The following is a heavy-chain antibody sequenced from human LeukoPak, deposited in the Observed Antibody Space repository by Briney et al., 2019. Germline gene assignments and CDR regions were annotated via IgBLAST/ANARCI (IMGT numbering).Heavy chain of an antibody. Sequence: ASVKVSCKASGYTFTSYGISWVRQAPGQGLEWMGWISAYNGNTNYAQKLQGRVTMTTDTSTSTAYTELRSLRSDDTAVYYCARLESYGDYSIKGYYFDYWGQGTLVTVSS. V-gene: IGHV1-18*01. J-gene: IGHJ4*02. CDR1: GYTFTSYG. CDR3: ARLESYGDYSIKGYYFDY. D-gene: IGHD4-17*01. CDR2: ISAYNGNT.